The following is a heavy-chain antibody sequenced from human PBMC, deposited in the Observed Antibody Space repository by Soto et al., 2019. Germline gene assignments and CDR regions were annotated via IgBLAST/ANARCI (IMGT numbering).Heavy chain of an antibody. CDR3: ATGQWLEVFDY. D-gene: IGHD6-19*01. J-gene: IGHJ4*02. CDR2: INAGNGNT. V-gene: IGHV1-3*01. Sequence: ASVKVSCKASGYTFSSYAMHWVRQAPGQRLEWMGWINAGNGNTKYSQKFQGRVTITRDTSASTAYMELSSLRSEDTAVYYCATGQWLEVFDYWGQGTLVTVSS. CDR1: GYTFSSYA.